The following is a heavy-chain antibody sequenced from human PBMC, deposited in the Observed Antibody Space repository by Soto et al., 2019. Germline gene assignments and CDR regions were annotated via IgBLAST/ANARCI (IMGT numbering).Heavy chain of an antibody. CDR3: ATLDIVLMVYAR. CDR1: GYTLTELS. V-gene: IGHV1-24*01. J-gene: IGHJ4*02. D-gene: IGHD2-8*01. Sequence: ASVKVSCKVSGYTLTELSMHWVRQAPGKGLERMGGFDPEDGETIYAQKFQGRVTMTEDTSTDTAYMELSSLRSEDTAVYYCATLDIVLMVYARWGQGTLVTVSS. CDR2: FDPEDGET.